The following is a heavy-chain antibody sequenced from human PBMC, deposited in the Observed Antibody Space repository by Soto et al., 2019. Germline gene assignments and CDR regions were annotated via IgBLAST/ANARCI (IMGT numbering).Heavy chain of an antibody. Sequence: AGGSLRLSCAAPGFTFCSYALSWVRPAPGEGVGWVSAISGSGGSTYYADSVKGRFTISRDNSKNTLYLQMNSLRAEDTAVYYCAKDAPRYSSSWSYFMGFDYWGQGTLVTVSS. V-gene: IGHV3-23*01. J-gene: IGHJ4*02. CDR1: GFTFCSYA. CDR3: AKDAPRYSSSWSYFMGFDY. CDR2: ISGSGGST. D-gene: IGHD6-13*01.